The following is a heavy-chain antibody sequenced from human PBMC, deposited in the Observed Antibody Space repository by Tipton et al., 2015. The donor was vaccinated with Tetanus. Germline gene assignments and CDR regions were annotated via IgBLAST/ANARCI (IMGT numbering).Heavy chain of an antibody. D-gene: IGHD3-10*01. Sequence: QLVQSGPEVKKPGSSVRVSCKTSGGTFNNFPISWVRQAPGQGLEWMGSIIPVFSTITYAQKFQGRITITADRSTTTAYMELSSLRPEDTAVYYCAGSQSWFAFDIWGQGTIVTVSS. V-gene: IGHV1-69*06. CDR3: AGSQSWFAFDI. CDR2: IIPVFSTI. J-gene: IGHJ3*02. CDR1: GGTFNNFP.